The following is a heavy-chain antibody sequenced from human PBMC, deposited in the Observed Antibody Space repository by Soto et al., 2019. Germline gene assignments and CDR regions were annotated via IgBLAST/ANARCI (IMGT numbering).Heavy chain of an antibody. Sequence: QITLKESGPTQVKPTQTLTLTCTFSGFSLSTNGVSVGWIRQPPGKALEWLALIYWDDDKRYRPSLESRLTITKDTSRNQVVLKMNHKGPGDTATLYCAHNWIGYADFGDFWGQGTLVTVSS. J-gene: IGHJ4*02. D-gene: IGHD4-17*01. CDR1: GFSLSTNGVS. V-gene: IGHV2-5*02. CDR3: AHNWIGYADFGDF. CDR2: IYWDDDK.